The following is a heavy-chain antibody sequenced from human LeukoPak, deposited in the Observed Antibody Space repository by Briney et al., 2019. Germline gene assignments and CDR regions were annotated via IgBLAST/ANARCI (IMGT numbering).Heavy chain of an antibody. CDR3: ARQEQLGHFDY. Sequence: GASVKVSCKASGYTFTSHGITWVRQAPGQGLEWMGWINPNSGGTNYAQKFQGRVTMTRDTSISTAYMELSRLRSDDTAVYYCARQEQLGHFDYWGQGALVTVSS. J-gene: IGHJ4*02. CDR1: GYTFTSHG. CDR2: INPNSGGT. V-gene: IGHV1-2*02. D-gene: IGHD6-6*01.